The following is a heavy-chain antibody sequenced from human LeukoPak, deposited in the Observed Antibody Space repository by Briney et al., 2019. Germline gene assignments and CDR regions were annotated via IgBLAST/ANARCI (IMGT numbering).Heavy chain of an antibody. D-gene: IGHD2-15*01. Sequence: PSETLSLTCTVSGASISNYYWSWIRQPPGKGLEWIGFFDYSGNTNYSPSLKSRVTISVDTSKNQFSLKLTSVTAVDTAVYYCARGMGYCSDGSCYPFDFWGQGTLVTVSS. CDR2: FDYSGNT. J-gene: IGHJ4*02. CDR1: GASISNYY. V-gene: IGHV4-59*01. CDR3: ARGMGYCSDGSCYPFDF.